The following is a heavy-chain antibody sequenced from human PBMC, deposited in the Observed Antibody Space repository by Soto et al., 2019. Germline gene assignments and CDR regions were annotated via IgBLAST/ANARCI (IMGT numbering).Heavy chain of an antibody. D-gene: IGHD2-2*01. CDR1: GGSISGGDYS. Sequence: QLQLQESGSGLVKPSQTLSLTCAVSGGSISGGDYSWSWIRQPPGKGLEWIGYIFESGSTYYNPYLKSRVTISIDKSKHQFSQRLNSVTAADTAVYFCANTGARSTFDFWGQGTMVTVSS. CDR3: ANTGARSTFDF. J-gene: IGHJ3*01. V-gene: IGHV4-30-2*01. CDR2: IFESGST.